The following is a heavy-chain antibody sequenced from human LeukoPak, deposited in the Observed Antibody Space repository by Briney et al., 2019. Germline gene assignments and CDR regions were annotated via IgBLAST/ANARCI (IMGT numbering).Heavy chain of an antibody. CDR1: GLTFSRYE. V-gene: IGHV3-48*03. CDR3: ARDVKGQWLVHYGMDV. J-gene: IGHJ6*02. Sequence: GGSLRLSCAASGLTFSRYEMNWVRQAPGKGLEWVSYISSSGSTIYYADSVKGRFTISRDNAKTSLYLQMNSLRAEDTAVYYCARDVKGQWLVHYGMDVWGQGTTVTVSS. CDR2: ISSSGSTI. D-gene: IGHD6-19*01.